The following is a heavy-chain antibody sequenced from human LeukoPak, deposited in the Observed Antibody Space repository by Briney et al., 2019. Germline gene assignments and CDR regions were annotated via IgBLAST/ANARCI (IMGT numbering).Heavy chain of an antibody. CDR1: GGSISSSSYY. Sequence: PSETLPLTCTVSGGSISSSSYYWGWIRQPPGKGLEWIGSIYYSGSTYYNPSLKSRVTISVDTSKNQFSLKLNSVTAADTALYYCARHYRILMITVVPGWSDPWGQGTLVTVSS. V-gene: IGHV4-39*07. J-gene: IGHJ5*02. CDR3: ARHYRILMITVVPGWSDP. D-gene: IGHD3-22*01. CDR2: IYYSGST.